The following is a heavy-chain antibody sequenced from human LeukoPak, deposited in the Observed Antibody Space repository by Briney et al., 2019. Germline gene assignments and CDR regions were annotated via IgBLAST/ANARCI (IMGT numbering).Heavy chain of an antibody. CDR2: ISGSGGST. V-gene: IGHV3-23*01. CDR1: GFTFSKYA. CDR3: AEWNSVYWYFDL. Sequence: GGSLRLSCAASGFTFSKYAMSWVRQVPEKGLEWVSGISGSGGSTYYADSVKGRFTISRDNPKNTLHLQMNSLRAEDTALYYCAEWNSVYWYFDLWGRGTLVTVSS. D-gene: IGHD1-1*01. J-gene: IGHJ2*01.